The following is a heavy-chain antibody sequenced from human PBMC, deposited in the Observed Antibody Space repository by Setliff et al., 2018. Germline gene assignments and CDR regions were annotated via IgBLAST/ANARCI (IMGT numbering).Heavy chain of an antibody. CDR3: ASPRRDDLDTPFDAFDL. CDR2: LHTSGRT. V-gene: IGHV4-61*02. D-gene: IGHD1-1*01. Sequence: SETLSLTCTVSGGSISSGTYYWSWIRQPAGKGLEWIGRLHTSGRTYYNPSLDSRVTISLGTSKNQYSLRLRSVTAADTAVYYCASPRRDDLDTPFDAFDLWGQGTKVTVSS. CDR1: GGSISSGTYY. J-gene: IGHJ3*01.